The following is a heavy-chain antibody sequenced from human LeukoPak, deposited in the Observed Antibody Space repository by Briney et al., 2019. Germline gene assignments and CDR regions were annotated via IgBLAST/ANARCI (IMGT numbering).Heavy chain of an antibody. CDR2: IRYDGSNK. V-gene: IGHV3-30*02. J-gene: IGHJ3*02. CDR3: ASGYSYGNDAFDI. D-gene: IGHD5-18*01. CDR1: GFTFSSYG. Sequence: GGSLRLSXAASGFTFSSYGMHWVRQAPGKGLEWVAFIRYDGSNKYYADSVKGRFTISRDNSKNTLYLQMNSLRAEDTAVYYCASGYSYGNDAFDIWGQGTMVTVSS.